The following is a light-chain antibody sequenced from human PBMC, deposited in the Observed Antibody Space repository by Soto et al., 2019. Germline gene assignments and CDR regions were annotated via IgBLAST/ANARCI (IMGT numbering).Light chain of an antibody. CDR3: QRHNSAPLC. CDR2: ATS. V-gene: IGKV1-27*01. J-gene: IGKJ3*01. CDR1: QGINHY. Sequence: DIQMTQSPSSLSASVGDRVTITCRASQGINHYLAWFQQKPGKVPKLLIYATSTLQTGVPSRFSGSGVGTDGPLTLSSQQPEDGETYAFQRHNSAPLCFSPGKKGEIK.